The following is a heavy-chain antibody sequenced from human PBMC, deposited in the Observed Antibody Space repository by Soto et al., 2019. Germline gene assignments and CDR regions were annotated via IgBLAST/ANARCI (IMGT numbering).Heavy chain of an antibody. D-gene: IGHD1-26*01. V-gene: IGHV3-66*01. CDR3: ALWIMGPIWFDY. J-gene: IGHJ4*02. CDR1: GFTVSGNY. Sequence: PGGSLRLSCAASGFTVSGNYMSWVRQAPGEGLEWVSVIFSDGTTYYADSVKGRFTISRDNSKNTLYLQMNSLRAEDTAVYYCALWIMGPIWFDYWGQGTLVTVSS. CDR2: IFSDGTT.